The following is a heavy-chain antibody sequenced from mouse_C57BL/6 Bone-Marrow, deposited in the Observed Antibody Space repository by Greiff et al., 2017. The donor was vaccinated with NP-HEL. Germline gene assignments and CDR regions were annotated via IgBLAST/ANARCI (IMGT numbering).Heavy chain of an antibody. Sequence: VQLQQSGAELVKPGASVKMSCKASGYTFTSYWITWVKQRPGQGLEWIGDIYPGSGSTNYNEKFKSKATLTVDTSSSTAYMQLSSLTSEDSAVYYCARGKTRFPYYFDYWGQGTTLTVSS. CDR1: GYTFTSYW. V-gene: IGHV1-55*01. D-gene: IGHD3-3*01. CDR2: IYPGSGST. CDR3: ARGKTRFPYYFDY. J-gene: IGHJ2*01.